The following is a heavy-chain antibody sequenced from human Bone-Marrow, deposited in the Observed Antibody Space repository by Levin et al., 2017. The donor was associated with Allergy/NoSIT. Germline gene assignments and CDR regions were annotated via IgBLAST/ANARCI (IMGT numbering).Heavy chain of an antibody. CDR1: GFTFSSYS. D-gene: IGHD2-2*01. J-gene: IGHJ6*02. V-gene: IGHV3-21*01. Sequence: PGGSLRLSCAASGFTFSSYSMNWVRQAPGKGLEWVSSISSSSSYIYYADSVKGRFTISRDNAKNSLYLQMNSLRAEDTAVYYCARDNQDQLLFDLGPPYGMDGWGQGTPVTVS. CDR3: ARDNQDQLLFDLGPPYGMDG. CDR2: ISSSSSYI.